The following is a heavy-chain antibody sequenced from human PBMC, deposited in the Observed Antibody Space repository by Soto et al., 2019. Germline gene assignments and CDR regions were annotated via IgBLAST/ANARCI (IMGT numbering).Heavy chain of an antibody. CDR2: IYYSGST. CDR1: GGSISSGGYY. V-gene: IGHV4-31*03. Sequence: SETLSLTCTVSGGSISSGGYYWSWIRQHPGKGLEWIGYIYYSGSTYYNPSLKSRVTISVDTSKNQFSLKLSSVTAADTAVYYCARGIGYCSGGSCYSHYYYGMDVWGQGTTVTVSS. CDR3: ARGIGYCSGGSCYSHYYYGMDV. J-gene: IGHJ6*02. D-gene: IGHD2-15*01.